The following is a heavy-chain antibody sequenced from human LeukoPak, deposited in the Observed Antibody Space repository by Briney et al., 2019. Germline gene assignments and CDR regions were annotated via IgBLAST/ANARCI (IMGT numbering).Heavy chain of an antibody. D-gene: IGHD3-3*01. Sequence: GGSLRLSCAASGFTFSSYAMHWVRQAPGKGLEWVAVISYDGSNKYYADSVKGRFTISRDNSKNTLYLQMNSLRAEDTAVYYCAGIPVFGVVLHQEPVWGKGTTVTVSS. CDR3: AGIPVFGVVLHQEPV. J-gene: IGHJ6*04. CDR2: ISYDGSNK. CDR1: GFTFSSYA. V-gene: IGHV3-30*04.